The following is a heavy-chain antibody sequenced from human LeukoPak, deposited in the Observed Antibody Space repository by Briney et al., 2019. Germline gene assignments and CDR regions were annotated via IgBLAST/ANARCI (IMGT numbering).Heavy chain of an antibody. CDR1: GYSFSNYW. CDR2: IYPGDSDT. D-gene: IGHD3-22*01. V-gene: IGHV5-51*01. Sequence: GESPKISCQGSGYSFSNYWIGWVRQMPGKGLEWMGIIYPGDSDTKYSPSFEGQVTISADKSISTAYLQWNSLKASDNALYYCARPGSRGYYGTFDFWGQGTLVTVSS. CDR3: ARPGSRGYYGTFDF. J-gene: IGHJ4*02.